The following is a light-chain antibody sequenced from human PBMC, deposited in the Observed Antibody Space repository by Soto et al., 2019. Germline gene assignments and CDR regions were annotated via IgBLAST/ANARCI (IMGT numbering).Light chain of an antibody. CDR2: DVS. V-gene: IGLV2-14*01. Sequence: QSVLTQPASVSGSPGQSITISCTGTSSDVGGYNYVSWYQQYPGKAPKVMIYDVSNRPSGVSNRFSGSKSGNTASLTISGLQAEDEADYYCSSYTSSSPYVFGSGTKVTVL. CDR1: SSDVGGYNY. CDR3: SSYTSSSPYV. J-gene: IGLJ1*01.